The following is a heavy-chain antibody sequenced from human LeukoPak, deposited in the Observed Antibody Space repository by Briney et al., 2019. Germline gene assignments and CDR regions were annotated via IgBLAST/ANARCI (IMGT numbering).Heavy chain of an antibody. CDR2: ISSSSSYI. D-gene: IGHD5-18*01. CDR1: GFTFSSYS. CDR3: ARDVVDTAMVPDAFDI. Sequence: PGGSLRLSCAAPGFTFSSYSMNWVRQAPGKGLEWVSSISSSSSYIYYADSVKGRFTISRDNAKNSLYLQMNSLRAEDTAVYYCARDVVDTAMVPDAFDIWGQGTMVTVSS. J-gene: IGHJ3*02. V-gene: IGHV3-21*01.